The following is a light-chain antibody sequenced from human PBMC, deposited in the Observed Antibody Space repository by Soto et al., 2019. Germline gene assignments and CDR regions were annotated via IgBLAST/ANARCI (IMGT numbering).Light chain of an antibody. J-gene: IGKJ1*01. CDR2: GAS. V-gene: IGKV3-20*01. Sequence: VLTQSPATLSLSPGARAPLSCRARQSIHTSLAWYQQKSGRAPRLLIYGASSRATGIPDRFSGSGSGTDFTLIISRLGPEDFAVYYCQQHGTSPRTFGHGTKVDIK. CDR1: QSIHTS. CDR3: QQHGTSPRT.